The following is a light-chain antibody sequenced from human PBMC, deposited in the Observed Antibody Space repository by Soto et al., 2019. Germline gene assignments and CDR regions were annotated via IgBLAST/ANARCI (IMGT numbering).Light chain of an antibody. CDR1: SSDVGGYNY. V-gene: IGLV2-14*01. Sequence: QSALTQPASVSGSPGQSITISCTGTSSDVGGYNYVSWYQQHPGKAPKLMIYEVSNRPSGVSKRFCGSKSGNTASLTISGLQAEDEADYYCRSYTSSSTPWYGFGTGTKVTVL. J-gene: IGLJ1*01. CDR2: EVS. CDR3: RSYTSSSTPWYG.